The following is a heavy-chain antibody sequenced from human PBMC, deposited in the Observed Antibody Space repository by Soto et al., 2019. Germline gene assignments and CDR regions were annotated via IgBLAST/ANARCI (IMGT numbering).Heavy chain of an antibody. D-gene: IGHD3-9*01. J-gene: IGHJ4*02. Sequence: PGGPLRLSCSASGFTFSSYAMHWVRQAPGKGLEYVSAISSNGGSTYYADSVKGRSTISRDNSKNTLYLQMSSLRAEDTAVYYCVKDVSILTGYSMGSDYWGQGTLVTVSS. CDR3: VKDVSILTGYSMGSDY. CDR2: ISSNGGST. V-gene: IGHV3-64D*06. CDR1: GFTFSSYA.